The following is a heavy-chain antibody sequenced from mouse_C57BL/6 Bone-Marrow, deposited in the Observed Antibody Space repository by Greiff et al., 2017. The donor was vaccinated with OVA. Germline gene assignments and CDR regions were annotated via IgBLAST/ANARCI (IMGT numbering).Heavy chain of an antibody. CDR3: TTGWDGGYAMDY. Sequence: VQLKQSGAELVRPGASVKLSCTASGFNIKDDYMHWVKQRPEQGLEWIGWIDPENGDTEYASKFQGKATITADTSSNTAYLQLSSLTSEDTAVYYCTTGWDGGYAMDYWGQGTSVTVSS. J-gene: IGHJ4*01. CDR1: GFNIKDDY. V-gene: IGHV14-4*01. D-gene: IGHD4-1*01. CDR2: IDPENGDT.